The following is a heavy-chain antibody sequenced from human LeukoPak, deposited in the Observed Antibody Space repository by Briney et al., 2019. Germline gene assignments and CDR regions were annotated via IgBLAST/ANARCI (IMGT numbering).Heavy chain of an antibody. CDR1: GLTFSGYY. Sequence: AETLSLTCAVYGLTFSGYYWSWIRQPPGKGLEWIGEINHSGSTNYNPSLKSRVTISVDTSKNQFSLKLSSVTAADTAVYYCARPNSSSSYDYWGQGTLVTVSS. V-gene: IGHV4-34*01. D-gene: IGHD6-6*01. J-gene: IGHJ4*02. CDR2: INHSGST. CDR3: ARPNSSSSYDY.